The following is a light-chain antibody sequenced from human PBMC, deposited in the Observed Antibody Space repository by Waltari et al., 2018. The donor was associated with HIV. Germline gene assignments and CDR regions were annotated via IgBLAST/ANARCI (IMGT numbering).Light chain of an antibody. J-gene: IGLJ1*01. CDR3: SSYTSSSPYA. CDR1: SSDVGGYNY. Sequence: QSALTQPASVSGSPGQSITISCTGTSSDVGGYNYVSWYQQHPGKAPKLMIYDVSNRPSGVSNRFSGSKSGHTASLTISGLQAEDEADYYCSSYTSSSPYAFGTGTKVTVL. CDR2: DVS. V-gene: IGLV2-14*03.